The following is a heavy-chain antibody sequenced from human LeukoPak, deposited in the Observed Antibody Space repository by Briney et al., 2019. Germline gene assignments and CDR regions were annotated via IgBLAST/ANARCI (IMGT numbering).Heavy chain of an antibody. J-gene: IGHJ4*02. D-gene: IGHD3-16*01. Sequence: GGSLRLSCAASGFTFSSYGMHWVRQAPGKGLEWVAVISYDGSNKYYADSVKGRFTISRDNSKNTLYLQMNSLRAEDTAVYYCARLLIRAYYFDYWGQGTLVTVSS. CDR1: GFTFSSYG. CDR2: ISYDGSNK. CDR3: ARLLIRAYYFDY. V-gene: IGHV3-30*03.